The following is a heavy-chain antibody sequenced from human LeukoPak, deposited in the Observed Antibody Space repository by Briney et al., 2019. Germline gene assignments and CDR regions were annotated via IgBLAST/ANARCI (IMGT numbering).Heavy chain of an antibody. J-gene: IGHJ5*02. V-gene: IGHV4-31*03. D-gene: IGHD2/OR15-2a*01. CDR2: IFSSGSA. Sequence: PSETLSLTCTVSGGSISRGAYYWSWIRQHPGRGLEWIGYIFSSGSASYNPSLRSRVTVSFDTSKNQFFLNLSSVTAADTAVYYCAREAWACTLSGWFDPWGQGTLVAVSS. CDR3: AREAWACTLSGWFDP. CDR1: GGSISRGAYY.